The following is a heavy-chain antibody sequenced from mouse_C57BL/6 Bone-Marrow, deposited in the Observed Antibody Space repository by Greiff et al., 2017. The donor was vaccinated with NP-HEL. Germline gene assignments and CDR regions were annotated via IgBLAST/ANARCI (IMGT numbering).Heavy chain of an antibody. CDR1: GYSFTGYY. CDR2: INPSTGGT. Sequence: VQLKQSGPELVKPGASVKISCKASGYSFTGYYMNWVKQSPEKSLEWIGEINPSTGGTTYNQKFKAKATLTVDKSSSTAYMQLKSLTSEDSAVYYCARERDGSSYYFDYWGQGTTLTVSS. V-gene: IGHV1-42*01. CDR3: ARERDGSSYYFDY. J-gene: IGHJ2*01. D-gene: IGHD1-1*01.